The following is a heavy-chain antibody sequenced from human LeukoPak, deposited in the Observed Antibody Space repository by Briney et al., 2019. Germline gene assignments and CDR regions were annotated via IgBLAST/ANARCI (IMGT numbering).Heavy chain of an antibody. CDR1: GFTFTNYW. CDR2: IKQDRSEK. Sequence: PGGSLRLSCAASGFTFTNYWMGWVRQAPGKGLELVANIKQDRSEKYYVDSVKGRFTISRDNAKNSLYLQMNSLRAEDTAVYYCARAAKEGYYDILTGYSPHWFDPWGQGTLVTVSS. D-gene: IGHD3-9*01. V-gene: IGHV3-7*03. J-gene: IGHJ5*02. CDR3: ARAAKEGYYDILTGYSPHWFDP.